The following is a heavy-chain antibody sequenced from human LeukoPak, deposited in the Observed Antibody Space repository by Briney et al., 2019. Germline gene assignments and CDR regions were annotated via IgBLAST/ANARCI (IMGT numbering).Heavy chain of an antibody. CDR2: INPNSGGT. J-gene: IGHJ4*02. D-gene: IGHD3-16*02. V-gene: IGHV1-2*02. CDR1: GYTFTGYY. CDR3: ARVMITFGGVIVPGAPLDY. Sequence: GASVKVSCKASGYTFTGYYMHWVRQAPGQGLEWMGWINPNSGGTNYAQKFQGRVTMTRDTSISTAYMELSRLRSDDTAVYYCARVMITFGGVIVPGAPLDYWGQGTLVTVSS.